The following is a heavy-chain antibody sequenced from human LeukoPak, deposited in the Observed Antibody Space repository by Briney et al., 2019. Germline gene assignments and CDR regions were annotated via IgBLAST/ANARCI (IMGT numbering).Heavy chain of an antibody. V-gene: IGHV3-23*01. J-gene: IGHJ4*02. Sequence: GSLRLSCAASGFTFTNYVMTWVRQAPGKGLEWVSGISVSGSNTYYADSVKGRFTISRDNSKDTLSLQMSSLRVEDSAIYYCASRKEYTVSSVYYWGRGILVTVSS. CDR3: ASRKEYTVSSVYY. CDR2: ISVSGSNT. D-gene: IGHD5/OR15-5a*01. CDR1: GFTFTNYV.